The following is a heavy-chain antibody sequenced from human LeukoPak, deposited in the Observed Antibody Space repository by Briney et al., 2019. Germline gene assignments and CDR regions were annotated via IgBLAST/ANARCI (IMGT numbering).Heavy chain of an antibody. Sequence: GGSLRLSCAASGFTFSSYGMHWVRQAPGKGLEWVSVIYSGGSTYYADSVKGRFTISRHNSKNTLYLQMNSLRAEDTAVYYCARVVAAAGTGFDPWGQGTLVTVSS. D-gene: IGHD6-13*01. CDR2: IYSGGST. CDR3: ARVVAAAGTGFDP. J-gene: IGHJ5*02. CDR1: GFTFSSYG. V-gene: IGHV3-NL1*01.